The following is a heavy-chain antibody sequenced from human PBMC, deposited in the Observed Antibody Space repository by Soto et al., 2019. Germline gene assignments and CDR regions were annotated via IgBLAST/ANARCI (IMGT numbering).Heavy chain of an antibody. CDR3: ARTPRAQMIVLEAATRFDY. CDR2: ISPYNGDT. Sequence: ASVKVSCKASGYTFTTYGFNWVRQAPGQGLEWMGWISPYNGDTIYAQNFQGRVTLTTDTSTSTAYMELRTLTSDDTAVYYCARTPRAQMIVLEAATRFDYWGQGTLGTVSS. CDR1: GYTFTTYG. J-gene: IGHJ4*02. D-gene: IGHD2-15*01. V-gene: IGHV1-18*04.